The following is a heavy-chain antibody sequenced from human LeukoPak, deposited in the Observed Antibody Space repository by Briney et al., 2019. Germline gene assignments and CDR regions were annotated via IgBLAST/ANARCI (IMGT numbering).Heavy chain of an antibody. CDR2: INHSGST. V-gene: IGHV4-34*01. J-gene: IGHJ4*02. CDR1: GGSFSGYY. Sequence: SETLSLTCAVYGGSFSGYYWSWIRQPPGKGLEWIGEINHSGSTNYNPSLKSRVTISVDTSKNQFSLKLSSVTAADTAVYYCARARAPEACFDYWGQGTLVTVSS. CDR3: ARARAPEACFDY.